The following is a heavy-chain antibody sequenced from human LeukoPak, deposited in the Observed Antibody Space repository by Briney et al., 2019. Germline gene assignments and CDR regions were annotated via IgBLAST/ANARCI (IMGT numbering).Heavy chain of an antibody. V-gene: IGHV3-74*01. CDR3: ARAGLYNWNYEGTAYFDY. D-gene: IGHD1-7*01. Sequence: PGGSLRLSCATSGFTFTTFWMHWVRQAPGKGLVWVSRINHDGSSTNYADSVKGRFTISRDNAKNSLYLQMNSLRAEDTALYYCARAGLYNWNYEGTAYFDYWGQGTLVTVSS. J-gene: IGHJ4*02. CDR1: GFTFTTFW. CDR2: INHDGSST.